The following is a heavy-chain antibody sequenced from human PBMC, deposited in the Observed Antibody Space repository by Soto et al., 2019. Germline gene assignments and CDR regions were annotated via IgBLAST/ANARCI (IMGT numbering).Heavy chain of an antibody. D-gene: IGHD3-9*01. CDR2: ISWNSGSI. Sequence: HPGGSLRLSCAASGFTFDDYAMHWVRQAPGKGLEWVSGISWNSGSIGYADSVKGRFTISRDNAKNSLYLQMNSLRAEDTALYYCAKDMYDDILTGYYDYWGQGTLVTVSS. CDR1: GFTFDDYA. CDR3: AKDMYDDILTGYYDY. V-gene: IGHV3-9*01. J-gene: IGHJ4*02.